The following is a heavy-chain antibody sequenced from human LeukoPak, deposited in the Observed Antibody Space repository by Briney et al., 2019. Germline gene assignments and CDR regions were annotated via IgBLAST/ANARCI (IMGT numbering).Heavy chain of an antibody. CDR2: IYSGGST. CDR3: ARGCDFWSGYYYESCY. CDR1: GFTFSSNY. Sequence: GGSLRLSCAASGFTFSSNYMSWVRQAPGKGLEGGAVIYSGGSTYYADSVKGRFTISRDNSKNTLYLQMNSLRAEDTAVYYCARGCDFWSGYYYESCYWGQGTLVTVSS. J-gene: IGHJ4*02. D-gene: IGHD3-3*01. V-gene: IGHV3-53*01.